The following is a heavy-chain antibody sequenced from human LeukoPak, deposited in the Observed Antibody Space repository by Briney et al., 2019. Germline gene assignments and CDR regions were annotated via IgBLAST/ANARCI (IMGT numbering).Heavy chain of an antibody. CDR1: GDTLTELS. D-gene: IGHD2-15*01. CDR3: AKDAAAVGSTDIVVVVAATSFDY. Sequence: ASVKVSCTVSGDTLTELSMHWVRQAPGKGLEWMGGFDPEDGETIYAQKFQGRVTMTEDTSTDTAYMELSSLRSEDTAVYYCAKDAAAVGSTDIVVVVAATSFDYWGQGTLVTVSS. CDR2: FDPEDGET. J-gene: IGHJ4*02. V-gene: IGHV1-24*01.